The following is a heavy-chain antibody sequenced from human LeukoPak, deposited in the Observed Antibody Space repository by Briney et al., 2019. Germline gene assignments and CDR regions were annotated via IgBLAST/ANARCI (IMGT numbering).Heavy chain of an antibody. CDR1: GGSFSGYY. J-gene: IGHJ4*02. V-gene: IGHV4-34*01. Sequence: SETLSLTCAVYGGSFSGYYWSWIRQPPGKGLEWIGEINHSGSTNYNPSLKSRVTISVDTSKNLFSMKLSSVTAADTAVYYCASRYCSSTSCRDYWGQGTLVTVSS. CDR3: ASRYCSSTSCRDY. D-gene: IGHD2-2*01. CDR2: INHSGST.